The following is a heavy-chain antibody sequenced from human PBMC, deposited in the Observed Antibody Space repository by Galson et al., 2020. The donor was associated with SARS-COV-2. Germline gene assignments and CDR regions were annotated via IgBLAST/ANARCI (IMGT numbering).Heavy chain of an antibody. CDR1: GLTFSSYS. CDR2: ISSSSSYI. Sequence: NSGGSLRLSCAASGLTFSSYSMNWVRQAPGKGLEWVSSISSSSSYIYYADSVKGRFTISRDNAKNSLYLQMNSLRAEDTAVYYCATLAAAGPESYYYYGMDVWGQGTTVTVSS. D-gene: IGHD6-13*01. J-gene: IGHJ6*02. V-gene: IGHV3-21*01. CDR3: ATLAAAGPESYYYYGMDV.